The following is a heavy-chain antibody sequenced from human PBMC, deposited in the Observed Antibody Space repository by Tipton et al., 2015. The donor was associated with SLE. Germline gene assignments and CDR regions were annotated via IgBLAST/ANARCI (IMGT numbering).Heavy chain of an antibody. D-gene: IGHD2-8*01. CDR1: GGSISSKNYY. V-gene: IGHV4-61*01. CDR3: ARESGVSDAFDI. J-gene: IGHJ3*02. Sequence: TLSLTCTVSGGSISSKNYYWSWIRQPPGKGLEWIGYIYYSGNTNYNPSLKSRVTISVDTSKNQFFLKLRSVTAADTAVYYCARESGVSDAFDIWGQGTMVTVSS. CDR2: IYYSGNT.